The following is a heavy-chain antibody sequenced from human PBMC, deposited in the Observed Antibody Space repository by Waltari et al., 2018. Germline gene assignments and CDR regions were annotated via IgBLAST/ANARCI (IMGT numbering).Heavy chain of an antibody. Sequence: QVQLQESGPGLVKPSETLSLTCTVSGGSISSGSYYWSWIRQPAGKGLEWIGRIYASGSTNYNPSLKSRVTISVDTSKNHFSLKLTSVTAADTAVYYCARAAAAGTNSWTFDLWGQGTLVTVSS. CDR2: IYASGST. J-gene: IGHJ4*02. D-gene: IGHD6-13*01. CDR1: GGSISSGSYY. CDR3: ARAAAAGTNSWTFDL. V-gene: IGHV4-61*02.